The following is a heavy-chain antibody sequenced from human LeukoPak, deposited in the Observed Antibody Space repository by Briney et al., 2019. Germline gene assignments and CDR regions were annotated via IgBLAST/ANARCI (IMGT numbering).Heavy chain of an antibody. J-gene: IGHJ6*03. CDR2: MYPGDSDI. D-gene: IGHD3-3*01. CDR3: ARRNYDFWSGYQSLSYYYYMDV. V-gene: IGHV5-51*01. CDR1: GYSFSSYW. Sequence: GESLKISCKGSGYSFSSYWIAWVRQMPGKGLEWMGIMYPGDSDIRYSPSFQGQVTISADKSISTAFLQWSSLKASDTAIYYCARRNYDFWSGYQSLSYYYYMDVWGKGTTVTVSS.